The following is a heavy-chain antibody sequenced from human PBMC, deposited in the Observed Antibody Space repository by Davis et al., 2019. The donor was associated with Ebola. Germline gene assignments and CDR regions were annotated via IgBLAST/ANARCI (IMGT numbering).Heavy chain of an antibody. CDR3: AREVYGSGSGIKDGPLG. V-gene: IGHV4-59*01. CDR1: GASFSPYY. Sequence: PSETLSLTCTVSGASFSPYYWSWIRQPPGKGLEWIGYIHFSGLTNYNPSLMSRVTISLDTSKNQFSLNLHSVTAADTAVYFCAREVYGSGSGIKDGPLGWGQGILVTVSS. D-gene: IGHD3-10*01. CDR2: IHFSGLT. J-gene: IGHJ4*02.